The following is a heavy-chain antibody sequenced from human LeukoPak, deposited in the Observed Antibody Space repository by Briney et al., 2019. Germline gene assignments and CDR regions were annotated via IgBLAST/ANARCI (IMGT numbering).Heavy chain of an antibody. J-gene: IGHJ4*02. CDR3: AADDILTGRDY. CDR2: IVVGSGNT. CDR1: GFTFASSA. D-gene: IGHD3-9*01. V-gene: IGHV1-58*02. Sequence: GASVKVSCKASGFTFASSAMQWVRQARGQRLEWIGWIVVGSGNTNYAQKFQERVTITRDMSTSTAYMELSSLRSEDTAVYYCAADDILTGRDYWGQGTLVTVSS.